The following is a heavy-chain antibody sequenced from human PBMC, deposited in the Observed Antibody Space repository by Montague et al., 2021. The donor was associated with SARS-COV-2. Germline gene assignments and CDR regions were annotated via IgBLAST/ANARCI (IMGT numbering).Heavy chain of an antibody. D-gene: IGHD3-10*01. V-gene: IGHV4-34*01. CDR3: ARLGDGVVPSPVLGVGPYYSYYYMDV. CDR2: IHHGGST. Sequence: ETLSLTCAVHGGSFSTYSWNWIRQPPGKGLEWIGEIHHGGSTNYNPSLKSRGTLSADTSKNQFSLKLTSVAAADTAVYYCARLGDGVVPSPVLGVGPYYSYYYMDVWGKGTTVTVSS. J-gene: IGHJ6*03. CDR1: GGSFSTYS.